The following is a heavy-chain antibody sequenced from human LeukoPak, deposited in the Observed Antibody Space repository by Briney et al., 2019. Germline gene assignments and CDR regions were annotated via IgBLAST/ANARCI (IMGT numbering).Heavy chain of an antibody. V-gene: IGHV1-69*04. CDR2: IIPIFGIA. D-gene: IGHD7-27*01. Sequence: SVKVSCKASGGTFSSYAISWVRQAPGQGLEWMGRIIPIFGIANYAQKFQGSVTITADKSTSTAYMELSSLRSEDTAVYYCARDGLGNYGMDVWGQGTTVTVSS. CDR1: GGTFSSYA. CDR3: ARDGLGNYGMDV. J-gene: IGHJ6*02.